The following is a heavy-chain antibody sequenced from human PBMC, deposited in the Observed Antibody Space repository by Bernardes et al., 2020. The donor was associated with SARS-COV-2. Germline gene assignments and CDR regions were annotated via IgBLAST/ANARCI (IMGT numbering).Heavy chain of an antibody. CDR2: INHSGST. V-gene: IGHV4-34*01. CDR1: GGSFSGYS. CDR3: VKVSGSYRLDY. D-gene: IGHD3-10*01. Sequence: SETLSLTCAVYGGSFSGYSWSWMRQSPGKGLEWIGDINHSGSTNYNPSLKTRVTMSLDTSKNQFSLKLSSVTAEDTAVYYCVKVSGSYRLDYWGQGTLVTVSS. J-gene: IGHJ4*02.